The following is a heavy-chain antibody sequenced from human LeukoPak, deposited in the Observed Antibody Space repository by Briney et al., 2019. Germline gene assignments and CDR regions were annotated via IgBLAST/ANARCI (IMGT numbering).Heavy chain of an antibody. CDR2: IYYSGST. CDR3: ARGSGYSSSWYYFDF. J-gene: IGHJ4*02. Sequence: PETLSLTCTVSGGSISSNYWSWIRQPPGKGLEWIGYIYYSGSTNYNPSLKSRVTISVDTSKNQFSLKLSSVTAADTAVYYCARGSGYSSSWYYFDFWGQGTLVIVSS. D-gene: IGHD6-13*01. CDR1: GGSISSNY. V-gene: IGHV4-59*01.